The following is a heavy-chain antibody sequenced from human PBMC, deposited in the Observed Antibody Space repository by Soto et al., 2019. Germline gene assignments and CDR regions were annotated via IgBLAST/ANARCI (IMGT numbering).Heavy chain of an antibody. CDR2: INPSGGST. CDR1: GYTFTWHY. D-gene: IGHD6-19*01. V-gene: IGHV1-46*01. CDR3: AREVAVAGTSDAFDI. Sequence: ASVKVSCKASGYTFTWHYIHWVRQAPGQGLEWMGIINPSGGSTSYAQKFQGSVTMTRDTSTSTVYMELSSLRSEDTAVYYCAREVAVAGTSDAFDIWGQGTMVTVSS. J-gene: IGHJ3*02.